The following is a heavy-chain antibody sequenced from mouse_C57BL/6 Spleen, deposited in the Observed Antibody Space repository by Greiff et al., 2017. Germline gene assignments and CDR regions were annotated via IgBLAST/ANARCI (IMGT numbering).Heavy chain of an antibody. V-gene: IGHV1-62-2*01. CDR3: ASHGARLLRTFGSMDY. CDR1: GYTFTEYT. D-gene: IGHD2-3*01. CDR2: FYPGRGSI. J-gene: IGHJ4*01. Sequence: VQLKESGAELVKPGASVKLSCKASGYTFTEYTIHWVKQRSGQGLEWIGWFYPGRGSIKYNEKFKDKATLTADKSSSTVYMELSRLRSEDSAVYVCASHGARLLRTFGSMDYWGKGTAVTVSS.